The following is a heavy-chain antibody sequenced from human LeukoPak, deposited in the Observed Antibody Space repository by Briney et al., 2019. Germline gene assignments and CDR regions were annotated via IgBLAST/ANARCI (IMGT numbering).Heavy chain of an antibody. V-gene: IGHV1-2*02. CDR3: AGVYYDGSGSFDY. D-gene: IGHD3-22*01. Sequence: ASVKVSCKASGYTFSDYYMHWVRQAPGQGLEWMGWINPNSGGTKYAQKFQGRVTMTRDTSISTAYMELSRLRSDDTAMYYCAGVYYDGSGSFDYWGQGTLVTVSS. J-gene: IGHJ4*02. CDR2: INPNSGGT. CDR1: GYTFSDYY.